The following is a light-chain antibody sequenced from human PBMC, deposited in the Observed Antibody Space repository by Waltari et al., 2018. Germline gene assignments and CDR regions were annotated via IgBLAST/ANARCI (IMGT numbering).Light chain of an antibody. CDR3: PSYDSSLSARV. CDR1: SSNIGSTND. Sequence: QSVMTQPPSVSGAPGQRVTMSCTRSSSNIGSTNDVHLYQQLSGTAPKLLIYGNNNRPSGVPDRFSGSKSGTSASLAITGLQAGDEADYYCPSYDSSLSARVFGGGTKLTVL. CDR2: GNN. J-gene: IGLJ3*02. V-gene: IGLV1-40*01.